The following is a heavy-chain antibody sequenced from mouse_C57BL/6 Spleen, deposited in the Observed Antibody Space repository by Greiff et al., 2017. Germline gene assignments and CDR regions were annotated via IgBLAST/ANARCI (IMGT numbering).Heavy chain of an antibody. D-gene: IGHD2-2*01. Sequence: EVQLQQSGPGLVKPSQSLSLTCSVTGYSITSGYYWNWIRQFPGNKLEWMGYISYGGSNNYNPSLKNRNPITRDTSKNQFFLKLKSVTTEDTATYYCARDEMGGYDEGTRCAYWGQGTLVTVSA. CDR2: ISYGGSN. CDR3: ARDEMGGYDEGTRCAY. V-gene: IGHV3-6*01. CDR1: GYSITSGYY. J-gene: IGHJ3*01.